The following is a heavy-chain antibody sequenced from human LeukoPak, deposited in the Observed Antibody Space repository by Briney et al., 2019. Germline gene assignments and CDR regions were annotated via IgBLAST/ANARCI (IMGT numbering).Heavy chain of an antibody. J-gene: IGHJ4*02. CDR2: INAGNGNT. CDR1: GYIFTSYT. D-gene: IGHD3-10*01. V-gene: IGHV1-3*01. CDR3: ARSGSADRPSTSPFDY. Sequence: GASVKVSCKASGYIFTSYTMHWVRQAPGQRLEWMGWINAGNGNTKYSQKFQGRVTITRDTSAGTAYMELSSLRSEDTAVYYCARSGSADRPSTSPFDYWGQGTLVTVSS.